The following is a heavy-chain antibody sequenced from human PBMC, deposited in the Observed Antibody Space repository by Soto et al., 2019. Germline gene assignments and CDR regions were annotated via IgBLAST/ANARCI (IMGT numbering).Heavy chain of an antibody. CDR2: FYSSGSP. CDR3: ARVFYYASSGIGFDS. V-gene: IGHV4-59*01. CDR1: GGSLSGYY. D-gene: IGHD3-22*01. J-gene: IGHJ4*01. Sequence: SETLSLTCTVSGGSLSGYYWSWIRQPPGKGLEWIGDFYSSGSPHHNPSLKNRVSISEDRSKNEFSLKLSSVTAADTAIYYCARVFYYASSGIGFDSWRHGPLVNVSS.